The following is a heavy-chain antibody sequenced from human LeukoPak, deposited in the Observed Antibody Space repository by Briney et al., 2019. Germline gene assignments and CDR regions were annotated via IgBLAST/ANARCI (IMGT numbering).Heavy chain of an antibody. CDR2: ISSSGSTI. CDR3: ARGYYDSSGSWFDP. J-gene: IGHJ5*02. V-gene: IGHV3-11*01. CDR1: GFTFSDYY. Sequence: PGGSLRLSCAASGFTFSDYYMSWIRQAPGRGLEWVSYISSSGSTIYYADSVKGRFTISRDNAKNSLYLQMNSLRAEDTAVYYCARGYYDSSGSWFDPWGQGTLVTVSS. D-gene: IGHD3-22*01.